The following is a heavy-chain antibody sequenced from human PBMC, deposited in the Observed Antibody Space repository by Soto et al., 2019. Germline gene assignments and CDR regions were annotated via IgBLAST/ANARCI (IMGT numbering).Heavy chain of an antibody. CDR2: FDPEDGET. CDR3: ATAVRITMIVVRFDY. CDR1: GYTLTELS. J-gene: IGHJ4*02. Sequence: ASVKVSCKVSGYTLTELSMHWVRQAPGKGLEWMGGFDPEDGETIYAQKFQGRVTMTEDTSTDTAYMELSSLRSGDTAVYYCATAVRITMIVVRFDYWGQGTLVTVSS. D-gene: IGHD3-22*01. V-gene: IGHV1-24*01.